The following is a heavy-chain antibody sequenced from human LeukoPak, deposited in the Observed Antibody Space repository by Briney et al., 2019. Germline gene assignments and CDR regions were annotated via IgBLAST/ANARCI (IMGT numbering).Heavy chain of an antibody. CDR1: GGTFSSYA. V-gene: IGHV1-69*05. CDR2: IIPIFGTA. CDR3: AREGLPASGDPRYYYFDY. D-gene: IGHD2-21*02. J-gene: IGHJ4*02. Sequence: ASVKVSCKASGGTFSSYAISWVRQAPGQGLEWMGGIIPIFGTANYAQKFQGRVTITTDESTSTAYMELSSLRSEDTAVYYCAREGLPASGDPRYYYFDYWGQGTLVTVSS.